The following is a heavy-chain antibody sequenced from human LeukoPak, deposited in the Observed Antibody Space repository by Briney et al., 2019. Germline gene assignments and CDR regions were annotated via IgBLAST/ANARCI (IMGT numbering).Heavy chain of an antibody. D-gene: IGHD3/OR15-3a*01. CDR2: INPNSGGT. CDR1: GYTFTGYY. CDR3: ARSDFRAWNAFDI. J-gene: IGHJ3*02. Sequence: ASVKVSCKASGYTFTGYYMHWVRQAPGQGLEWMGWINPNSGGTNYAQKFQGRVTMTRDTSISTAYMELSRLRSDDTAVYYCARSDFRAWNAFDIWGQGTMVTVSS. V-gene: IGHV1-2*02.